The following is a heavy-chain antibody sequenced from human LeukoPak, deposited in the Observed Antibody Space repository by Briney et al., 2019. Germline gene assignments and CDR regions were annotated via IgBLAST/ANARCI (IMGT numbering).Heavy chain of an antibody. V-gene: IGHV4-4*09. D-gene: IGHD5-18*01. Sequence: PSETLSLTCTVSGGSISSYYWSWIRQPPGKGLEWIGYIYTSGSTNYNPSLKSRVTISVDTSKNQFSLKLSSVTAADTAVYYCARRGYSYGYEFDYWGQGTLVTVSS. CDR2: IYTSGST. CDR1: GGSISSYY. CDR3: ARRGYSYGYEFDY. J-gene: IGHJ4*02.